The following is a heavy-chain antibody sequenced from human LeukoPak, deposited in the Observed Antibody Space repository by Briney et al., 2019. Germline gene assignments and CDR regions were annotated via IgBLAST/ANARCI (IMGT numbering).Heavy chain of an antibody. CDR2: ISAYNGNT. J-gene: IGHJ4*02. Sequence: GASVKVSCKASGYTFTSYGISWVRQAPGQGLEWMGWISAYNGNTNYAQKLQGRVTMTTDTSTSTAYMELRSPRSDDTAVYYCARDPPPYCSSTSCYLSASDYWGQGTLVTVSS. CDR3: ARDPPPYCSSTSCYLSASDY. D-gene: IGHD2-2*01. V-gene: IGHV1-18*01. CDR1: GYTFTSYG.